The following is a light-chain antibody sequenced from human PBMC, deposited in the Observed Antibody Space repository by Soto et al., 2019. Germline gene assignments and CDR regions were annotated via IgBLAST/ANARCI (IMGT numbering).Light chain of an antibody. Sequence: AIQVTQSPSSLSASVGDRVTISCRASQGIGNDFGWYQQKPVKAPKLLIYAASILQTGVASRFSGSGSGTDFTLTISSLQPEDFATYYCLQDDIDPCTFGQGTKVELK. CDR3: LQDDIDPCT. V-gene: IGKV1-6*01. CDR1: QGIGND. J-gene: IGKJ1*01. CDR2: AAS.